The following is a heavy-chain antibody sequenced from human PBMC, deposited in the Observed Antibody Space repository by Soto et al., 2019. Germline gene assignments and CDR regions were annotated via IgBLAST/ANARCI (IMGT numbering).Heavy chain of an antibody. CDR1: GDSVSSNSAA. CDR2: TYYRSKWYN. CDR3: ARAQGLTGAPTPAYYYYYYMDV. J-gene: IGHJ6*03. D-gene: IGHD7-27*01. V-gene: IGHV6-1*01. Sequence: QSQTLSLTCAISGDSVSSNSAAWNWIRQSPSRGLEWLGRTYYRSKWYNDYAVSVKSRITINPDTSKNQFSLQLNSVTPEDTAVYYCARAQGLTGAPTPAYYYYYYMDVWGKGTTVTVSS.